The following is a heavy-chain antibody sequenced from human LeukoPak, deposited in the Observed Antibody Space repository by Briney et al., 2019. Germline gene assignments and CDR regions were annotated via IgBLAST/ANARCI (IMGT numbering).Heavy chain of an antibody. Sequence: GASVKVSCKASGYTFTSYGISWVRQAPGQGLEWMGWISAYNGNTNYAQKLQGRVTMTTDTSTSTAYMELRSLRSDDTAVYYCARDRRPVYSNYEYFQHWGQGTLVTVSS. CDR1: GYTFTSYG. J-gene: IGHJ1*01. V-gene: IGHV1-18*01. CDR3: ARDRRPVYSNYEYFQH. D-gene: IGHD4-11*01. CDR2: ISAYNGNT.